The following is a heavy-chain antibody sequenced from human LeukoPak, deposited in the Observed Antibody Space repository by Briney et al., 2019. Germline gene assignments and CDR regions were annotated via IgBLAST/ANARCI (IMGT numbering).Heavy chain of an antibody. Sequence: ASVKVSCKASGYTFTSYDINWVRQATGQGLEWMGWMNPNSGNTGYAQKFQGRVTVTRNTSISTAYMELSSLRSEDTAVYYCARGSNSSSSSDYWGQGTLVTVSS. CDR1: GYTFTSYD. D-gene: IGHD6-6*01. CDR3: ARGSNSSSSSDY. J-gene: IGHJ4*02. V-gene: IGHV1-8*01. CDR2: MNPNSGNT.